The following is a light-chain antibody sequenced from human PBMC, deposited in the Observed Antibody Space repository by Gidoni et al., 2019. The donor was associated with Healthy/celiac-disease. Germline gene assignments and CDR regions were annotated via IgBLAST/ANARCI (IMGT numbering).Light chain of an antibody. CDR3: AAWDDRLKGWV. CDR2: SNN. V-gene: IGLV1-44*01. J-gene: IGLJ3*02. Sequence: QSVVTQPPSASGTPGQRVTISCSGSSPNIGRNTVNWYQQLPGTAPKPLIYSNNQRPSGVPDRFSGSKSGTSASLAISGLQSEDEADYYCAAWDDRLKGWVFGGGTKLTVL. CDR1: SPNIGRNT.